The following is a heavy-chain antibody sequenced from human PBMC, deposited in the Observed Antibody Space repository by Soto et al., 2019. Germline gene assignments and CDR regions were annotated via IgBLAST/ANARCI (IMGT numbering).Heavy chain of an antibody. D-gene: IGHD3-22*01. CDR1: GGSISSGDYY. CDR3: ARDPYYYDSSGYENWFDP. J-gene: IGHJ5*02. Sequence: SETLSLTCTVSGGSISSGDYYWMWIRQPPGKGLEWIGYIYYSGSTYYNPSLKSRVTISVDTSKNQFSLKLSSVTAADTAVYYCARDPYYYDSSGYENWFDPWGQGTLVTVS. V-gene: IGHV4-30-4*01. CDR2: IYYSGST.